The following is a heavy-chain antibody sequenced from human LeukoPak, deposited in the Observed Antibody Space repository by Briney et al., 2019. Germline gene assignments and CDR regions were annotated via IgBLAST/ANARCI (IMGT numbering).Heavy chain of an antibody. CDR2: IGTTTSYT. J-gene: IGHJ4*02. CDR1: GFTFGDYY. CDR3: ARGLYCSGGTCFKPLDF. D-gene: IGHD2-15*01. V-gene: IGHV3-11*06. Sequence: GGSLRLSCVTSGFTFGDYYMSWVRQAPGRGLEWVSYIGTTTSYTKYADSVKGRYTISRDNAKNSLYLQMNSLGAEDTALYYCARGLYCSGGTCFKPLDFWGQGTLVTVSS.